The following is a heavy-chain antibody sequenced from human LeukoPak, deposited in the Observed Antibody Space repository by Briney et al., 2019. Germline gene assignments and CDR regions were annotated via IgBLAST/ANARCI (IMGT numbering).Heavy chain of an antibody. D-gene: IGHD2-2*01. CDR2: IYTSGST. CDR1: GGFISSYY. J-gene: IGHJ4*02. CDR3: ARVGYCSSTSCYSFDY. V-gene: IGHV4-4*07. Sequence: SETLSLTCSVSGGFISSYYWSWIRQPAGKGLEWIGRIYTSGSTNYNPSLRSRVTMSVDTSKNQFSLKLSSVTAADTAVYYCARVGYCSSTSCYSFDYWGQGTLVTVSS.